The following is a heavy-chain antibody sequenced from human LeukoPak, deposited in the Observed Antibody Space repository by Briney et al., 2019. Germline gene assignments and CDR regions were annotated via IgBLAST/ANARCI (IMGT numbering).Heavy chain of an antibody. Sequence: GGSLRLSCAASGFTFSSYWMSWVRQAPGKGLEWVANIKQEGSEKYYVDSVRGRFTISRDNAKNSLYLQMNSLRAEDTAVYYCARVRQYYGSGSYFEDYWGQGTLVTVSS. J-gene: IGHJ4*02. CDR1: GFTFSSYW. V-gene: IGHV3-7*01. CDR2: IKQEGSEK. D-gene: IGHD3-10*01. CDR3: ARVRQYYGSGSYFEDY.